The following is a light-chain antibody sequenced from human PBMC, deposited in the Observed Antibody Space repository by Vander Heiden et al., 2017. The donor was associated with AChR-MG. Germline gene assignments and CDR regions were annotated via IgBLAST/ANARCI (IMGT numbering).Light chain of an antibody. CDR1: SSDVGGYNY. CDR3: SSYTTSSTWV. V-gene: IGLV2-14*03. J-gene: IGLJ3*02. Sequence: QSALTQPASVSGSPGPSLTISCTGTSSDVGGYNYVSWYQQHPGKAPKFVIFDVTSRPSGVSNRFSGSRSGNTASLTISGLQTEDEADYFCSSYTTSSTWVFGGGTKLTVL. CDR2: DVT.